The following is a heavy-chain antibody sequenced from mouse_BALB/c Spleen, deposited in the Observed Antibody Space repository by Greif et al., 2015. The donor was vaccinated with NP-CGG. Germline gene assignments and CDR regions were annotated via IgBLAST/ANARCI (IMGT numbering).Heavy chain of an antibody. Sequence: VQLQESGPELVKPGASVKMSCKASGYTFTSYYIHWVKQRPGQGLEWIGWIYPGDGSTKYNEKFKGKTTLTADKSSSTAYMLLSSLTSEDSAIYFCARYGNPFYAMDYWGQGTSVTVSS. J-gene: IGHJ4*01. D-gene: IGHD2-1*01. V-gene: IGHV1S56*01. CDR2: IYPGDGST. CDR1: GYTFTSYY. CDR3: ARYGNPFYAMDY.